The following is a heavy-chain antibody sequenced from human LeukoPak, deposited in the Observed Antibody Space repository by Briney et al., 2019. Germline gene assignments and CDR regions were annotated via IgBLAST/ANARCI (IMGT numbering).Heavy chain of an antibody. CDR2: ISGSGGST. V-gene: IGHV3-23*01. CDR3: AKDQREDDYYGMDV. Sequence: GGSLRLSCAASGFTFSSYAMSWVRQAPGKGLEWVSAISGSGGSTYYADSVKGRFTISRDNSKNTLYLQMNSLRAEDTAVYYCAKDQREDDYYGMDVWGQGTTVTVSS. D-gene: IGHD1-26*01. CDR1: GFTFSSYA. J-gene: IGHJ6*02.